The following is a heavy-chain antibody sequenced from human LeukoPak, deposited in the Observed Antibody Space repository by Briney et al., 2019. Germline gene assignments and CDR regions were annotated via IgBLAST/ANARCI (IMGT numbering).Heavy chain of an antibody. Sequence: SETLSLTCAVYGGSFSGYYWSWIRQPPGKGLEWIGEINHSGSTNYNPSLKSRVTISVDTSKNQFSLKLSSVTAADTAVYYRASLTRQVGANSLSWFDPWGQGTLVTVSS. CDR2: INHSGST. D-gene: IGHD1-26*01. J-gene: IGHJ5*02. CDR3: ASLTRQVGANSLSWFDP. CDR1: GGSFSGYY. V-gene: IGHV4-34*01.